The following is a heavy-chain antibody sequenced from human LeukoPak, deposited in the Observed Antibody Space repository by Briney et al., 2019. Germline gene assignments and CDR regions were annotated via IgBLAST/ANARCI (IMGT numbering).Heavy chain of an antibody. CDR3: ARDSVDGSGTYYNDSPDY. J-gene: IGHJ4*02. CDR1: GYTFTRYG. CDR2: ISAYNGNA. V-gene: IGHV1-18*01. D-gene: IGHD3-10*01. Sequence: GASVKVSCKASGYTFTRYGISWVRQAPGQGLEWMAWISAYNGNADYAQNLRGRVTMTTDASTSTAYMELRSLRSDDTAVYYCARDSVDGSGTYYNDSPDYWGQGTLVTVSS.